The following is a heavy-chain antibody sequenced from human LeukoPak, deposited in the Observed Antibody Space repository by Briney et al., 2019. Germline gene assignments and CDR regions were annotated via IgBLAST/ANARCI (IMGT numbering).Heavy chain of an antibody. CDR3: AKTNWEDHDAFDI. J-gene: IGHJ3*02. Sequence: QAGGSLRLSCAASGFTFSSYAMSWVRQAPGKGLEWVSTISGSGGSTYYADSVKGRFTISRDNSKNTLYLQMNSLRAEDTAVYYCAKTNWEDHDAFDIWGQGTMVTVPS. CDR2: ISGSGGST. D-gene: IGHD7-27*01. CDR1: GFTFSSYA. V-gene: IGHV3-23*01.